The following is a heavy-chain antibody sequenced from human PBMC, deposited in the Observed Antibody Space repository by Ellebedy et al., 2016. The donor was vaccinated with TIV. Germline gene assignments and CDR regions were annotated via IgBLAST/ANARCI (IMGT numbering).Heavy chain of an antibody. D-gene: IGHD5-12*01. J-gene: IGHJ5*02. CDR3: ALSSAYAGNWFDP. Sequence: PGGSLRLSCKGSGYSFSDFWIGWVRQMPGKGLEWVGVVFPGDSDTRYSPSFQGQVTISADTSIRTAYLQWSSLKASDTAIYYCALSSAYAGNWFDPWGQGTLVTVSS. V-gene: IGHV5-51*01. CDR2: VFPGDSDT. CDR1: GYSFSDFW.